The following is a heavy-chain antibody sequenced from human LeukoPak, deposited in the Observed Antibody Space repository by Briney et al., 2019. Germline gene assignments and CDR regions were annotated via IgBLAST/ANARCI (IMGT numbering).Heavy chain of an antibody. V-gene: IGHV3-30*03. Sequence: GMSLRLSCAASGVTLSPYGMHWVRQAPGEGLEWVAVISYEGGTQHYADSVKGRFIISRDNPRNTLYLQMNILRTEDTAVYYCAREGVTKYYFDYWGQGTLVTVSS. J-gene: IGHJ4*02. CDR3: AREGVTKYYFDY. CDR1: GVTLSPYG. D-gene: IGHD4-11*01. CDR2: ISYEGGTQ.